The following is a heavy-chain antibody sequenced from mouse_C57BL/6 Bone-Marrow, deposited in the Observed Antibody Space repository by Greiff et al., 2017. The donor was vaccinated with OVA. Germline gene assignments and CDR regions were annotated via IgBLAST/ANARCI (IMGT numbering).Heavy chain of an antibody. CDR3: TGITTVDY. J-gene: IGHJ2*01. CDR1: GFNIKDDY. Sequence: EVQPQQSGAELVRPGALVKLSCTASGFNIKDDYMHWVKQRPEQGLEWIGWIDPENGDTEYASKFQGKATITADTSSNTAYLQLSSLTSEDTAVYYCTGITTVDYWGQGTTLTVSS. V-gene: IGHV14-4*01. D-gene: IGHD1-1*01. CDR2: IDPENGDT.